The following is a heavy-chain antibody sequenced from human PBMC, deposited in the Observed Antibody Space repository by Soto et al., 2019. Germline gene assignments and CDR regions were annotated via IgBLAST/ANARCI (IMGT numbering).Heavy chain of an antibody. D-gene: IGHD2-8*01. J-gene: IGHJ4*02. V-gene: IGHV3-74*01. CDR2: ITSDGRST. Sequence: EVQLVESGGGLVQPGGSLRLSCAASGFTFSSYWMHWVRQAPGKGLVWVSRITSDGRSTSHADSVKGRFTISRDNAKNTLYLLMDSLRAEDTAVYYCARLLSTVYGDYWGQGTLVTVSS. CDR3: ARLLSTVYGDY. CDR1: GFTFSSYW.